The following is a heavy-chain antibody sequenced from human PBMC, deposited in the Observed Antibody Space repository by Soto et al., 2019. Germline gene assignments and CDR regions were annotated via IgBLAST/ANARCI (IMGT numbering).Heavy chain of an antibody. D-gene: IGHD6-13*01. V-gene: IGHV4-34*01. CDR3: ASARPIYSSSWYRYFDY. J-gene: IGHJ4*02. CDR1: GGSFSGYY. Sequence: QVQLQQWGAGLLKPSETLSLTCAVYGGSFSGYYWSWIRQPPGKGLEWIGEINHSGSTNYNPSLKSRVTISVDTSKNQFSLKLSSLTAADTAVYYCASARPIYSSSWYRYFDYWGQGTLVTVSS. CDR2: INHSGST.